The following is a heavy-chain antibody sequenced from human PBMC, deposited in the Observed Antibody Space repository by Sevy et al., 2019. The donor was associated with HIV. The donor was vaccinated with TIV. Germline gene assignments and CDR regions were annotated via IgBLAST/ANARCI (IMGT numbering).Heavy chain of an antibody. CDR1: GFTFNTYE. CDR2: ISSSGSTI. V-gene: IGHV3-48*03. Sequence: GGCLRLSCAASGFTFNTYEMNWVRQAPGKGLEWVSYISSSGSTIYYADSVKGRFTISRDNAKNSLYLQMNSLRAEDTAVYYCARGEWGGVNYWGQGTLVTVSS. J-gene: IGHJ4*02. CDR3: ARGEWGGVNY. D-gene: IGHD3-16*01.